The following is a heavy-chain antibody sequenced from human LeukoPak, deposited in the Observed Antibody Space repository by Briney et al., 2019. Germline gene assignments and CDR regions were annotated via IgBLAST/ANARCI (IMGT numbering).Heavy chain of an antibody. J-gene: IGHJ4*02. CDR3: ARLGYESSVWTNRGDY. D-gene: IGHD6-19*01. Sequence: GESLKISCKGSGSSFTSYWISWVRQMPGKGLEWRGRIDLSDSYTNYSPSFQGHVTISADKSISTAYLQWSGLKASYTAMYYCARLGYESSVWTNRGDYWGQGTLVTVSS. CDR1: GSSFTSYW. V-gene: IGHV5-10-1*01. CDR2: IDLSDSYT.